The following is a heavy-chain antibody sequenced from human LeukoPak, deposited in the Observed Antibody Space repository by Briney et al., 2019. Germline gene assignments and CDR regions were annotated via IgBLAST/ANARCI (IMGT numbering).Heavy chain of an antibody. Sequence: GGSLRLSCAASGFTYSSYAMSWVRQVPGKGLEWVSSISGSGGNTYYADSVKGRVTMSRDNSKNTLYLQMNSLRAEDTAVYYCAKDLPGSRYYYYGMDVWGQGTTVTVSS. CDR1: GFTYSSYA. V-gene: IGHV3-23*01. CDR2: ISGSGGNT. J-gene: IGHJ6*02. D-gene: IGHD6-13*01. CDR3: AKDLPGSRYYYYGMDV.